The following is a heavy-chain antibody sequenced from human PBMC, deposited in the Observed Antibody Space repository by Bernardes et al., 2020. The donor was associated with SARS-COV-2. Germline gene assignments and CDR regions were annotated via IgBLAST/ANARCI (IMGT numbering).Heavy chain of an antibody. CDR1: GFTFSSYE. CDR2: ISSSGRTI. V-gene: IGHV3-48*03. Sequence: GGSLRLSCAASGFTFSSYEMNWVRQAPGKGLEWVSYISSSGRTIYYADSVKGRFTISRDNAKNSLYLQMNSLRAEDTAVYYCASEMATMSYYYYGMDVWGQGTTVTGSS. D-gene: IGHD5-12*01. CDR3: ASEMATMSYYYYGMDV. J-gene: IGHJ6*02.